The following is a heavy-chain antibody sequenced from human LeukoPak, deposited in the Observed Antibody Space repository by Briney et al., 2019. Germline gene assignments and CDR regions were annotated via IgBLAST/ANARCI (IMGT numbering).Heavy chain of an antibody. CDR1: GFTVSSNY. D-gene: IGHD3-10*01. CDR3: ARSYYYGSGTN. J-gene: IGHJ4*02. Sequence: PGGSLRLSCAASGFTVSSNYMSWVRQAPGKGLEWVSVIYSGGSTFYADSVKDRFTISRDNSKNTLYLQMNSLRAEDTAVYYCARSYYYGSGTNWGQGTLVTVSS. CDR2: IYSGGST. V-gene: IGHV3-66*01.